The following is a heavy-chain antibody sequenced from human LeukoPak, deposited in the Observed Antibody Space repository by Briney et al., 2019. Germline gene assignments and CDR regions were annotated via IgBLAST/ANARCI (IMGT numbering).Heavy chain of an antibody. V-gene: IGHV3-48*01. CDR3: ARDLVVVAATGGPWEFDP. D-gene: IGHD2-15*01. J-gene: IGHJ5*02. CDR1: GITFSSYS. CDR2: ISSSSSTI. Sequence: PGGSLRLSCAASGITFSSYSMNWVRQAPGKGLEWVSYISSSSSTIYYADSVKGRFTISRDNAKNSLYLQMNSLRAEDTAVYYCARDLVVVAATGGPWEFDPWGQGTLVTVSS.